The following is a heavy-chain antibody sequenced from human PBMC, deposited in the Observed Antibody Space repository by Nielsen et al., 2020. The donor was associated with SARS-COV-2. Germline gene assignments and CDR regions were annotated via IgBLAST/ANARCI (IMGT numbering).Heavy chain of an antibody. J-gene: IGHJ5*02. D-gene: IGHD3-3*01. CDR2: IYTSGST. CDR1: GGSISSGSYY. V-gene: IGHV4-61*02. CDR3: ARGFWSGYSPYNWFDP. Sequence: SETLSLTCTVSGGSISSGSYYWSWIRQPAGKGLEWIGRIYTSGSTNYNPSLKSRVTISVDMSKNQFSLKLSSVTAADTAVYYCARGFWSGYSPYNWFDPWGQGTLVTVSS.